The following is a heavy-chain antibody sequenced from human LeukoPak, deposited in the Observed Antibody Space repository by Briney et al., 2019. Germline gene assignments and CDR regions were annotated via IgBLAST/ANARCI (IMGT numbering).Heavy chain of an antibody. CDR3: ASSMGNYAFLLDY. Sequence: GGSLRLSCAASGFTFSSYAMHWVRQAPGKGLEWVAVISYDGSNKYYADSVKGRFTISRDNSKNTLYPQMNSLRAEDTAVYYCASSMGNYAFLLDYWGQGTLVTVSS. D-gene: IGHD1-7*01. CDR2: ISYDGSNK. CDR1: GFTFSSYA. J-gene: IGHJ4*02. V-gene: IGHV3-30-3*01.